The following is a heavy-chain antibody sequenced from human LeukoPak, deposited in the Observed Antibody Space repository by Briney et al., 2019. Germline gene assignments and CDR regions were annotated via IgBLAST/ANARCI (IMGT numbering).Heavy chain of an antibody. CDR2: IHSGGTT. V-gene: IGHV3-53*01. Sequence: GGSLRLSCAASGFTVSNNYMSWVHQAPGRGLEWVSVIHSGGTTNYADSVQGRFTISRDNSKTTVYLHMNSLRAEDTAVYYCARDSDSGYGPFASWGQGTLVTVSS. J-gene: IGHJ4*02. CDR1: GFTVSNNY. D-gene: IGHD5-12*01. CDR3: ARDSDSGYGPFAS.